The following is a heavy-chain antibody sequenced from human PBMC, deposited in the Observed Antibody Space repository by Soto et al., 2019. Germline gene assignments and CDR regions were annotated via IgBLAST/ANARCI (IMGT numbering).Heavy chain of an antibody. Sequence: QVQLVQSGAEVKKPGSSVKVSCKASGGTFSSYAISWVRQAPGHGLEWMGGIIPIFGTANYAQKFQGRVTITADESTSTAYMELSSLRSEDTAVYYGASLIRDSSGSDYWGQGALVTVSS. J-gene: IGHJ4*02. V-gene: IGHV1-69*01. CDR2: IIPIFGTA. CDR3: ASLIRDSSGSDY. D-gene: IGHD3-22*01. CDR1: GGTFSSYA.